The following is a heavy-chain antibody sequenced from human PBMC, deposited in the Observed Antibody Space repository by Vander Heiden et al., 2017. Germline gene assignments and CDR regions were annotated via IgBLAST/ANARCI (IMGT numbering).Heavy chain of an antibody. J-gene: IGHJ3*02. D-gene: IGHD2-15*01. CDR2: ISSSSSYI. V-gene: IGHV3-21*01. CDR1: GFTFSSYS. Sequence: EVQLVESGGGLVKTGGSLRLSCAASGFTFSSYSMNWVRQAPGKGLEWVSSISSSSSYIYYADSVKGRFTISRDNAKNSLYLQMNSLRAEDTAVYYCARDGVVAASGAFDIWGQGTMVTVSS. CDR3: ARDGVVAASGAFDI.